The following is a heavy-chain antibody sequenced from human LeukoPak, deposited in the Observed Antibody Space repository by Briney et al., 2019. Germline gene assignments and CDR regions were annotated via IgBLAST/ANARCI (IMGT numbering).Heavy chain of an antibody. J-gene: IGHJ1*01. D-gene: IGHD3-22*01. V-gene: IGHV3-64D*06. CDR2: ISSNGGGT. CDR3: AQRPGDLYYYDSSGYPSGFQH. CDR1: GFTFSSYA. Sequence: GGSLRLSCSASGFTFSSYAMHWVRQAPGKGLEYVSAISSNGGGTSYADSVKGRFTISRDNSKNTLYLQMSSLRAEDTAVYYCAQRPGDLYYYDSSGYPSGFQHWGQGTLVTVSS.